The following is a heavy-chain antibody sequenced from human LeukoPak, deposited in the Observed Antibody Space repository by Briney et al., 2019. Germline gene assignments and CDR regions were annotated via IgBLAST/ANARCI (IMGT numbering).Heavy chain of an antibody. Sequence: GGSLRLSCVASGFTFSSYWMTWVRQAPGKGLEWVANIKTDGGQIYYVDSVKGRFTISRDNAKNSLYLQMNSLRAEDTAVYYCARDLNWETYWGQGTLVSVSS. J-gene: IGHJ4*02. D-gene: IGHD7-27*01. V-gene: IGHV3-7*01. CDR2: IKTDGGQI. CDR1: GFTFSSYW. CDR3: ARDLNWETY.